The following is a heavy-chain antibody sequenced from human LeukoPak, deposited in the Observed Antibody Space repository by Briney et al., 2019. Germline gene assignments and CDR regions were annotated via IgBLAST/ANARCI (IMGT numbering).Heavy chain of an antibody. V-gene: IGHV3-7*01. CDR2: IKQDGSEK. CDR1: GFTFSNAW. J-gene: IGHJ4*02. D-gene: IGHD3-22*01. Sequence: GGSLRLSCAASGFTFSNAWMSWVRQAPGKGLEWVANIKQDGSEKYYVDSVKGRFTISRDNAKNSLYLQMNSLRAEDTAVYYCAREYYYDSSGLFDYWGQGTLVTVSS. CDR3: AREYYYDSSGLFDY.